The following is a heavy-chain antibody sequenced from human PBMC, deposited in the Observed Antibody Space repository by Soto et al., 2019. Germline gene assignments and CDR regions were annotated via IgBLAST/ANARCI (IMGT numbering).Heavy chain of an antibody. CDR2: ISANGDST. V-gene: IGHV3-23*01. Sequence: EVQLLESGGGLVQPGGSLRLSCAASGFSFSSYAMTWVRQAPGKGLEWVSAISANGDSTYYADSVKGRFTISRDNSKNTLYLQMTSLRADDTAVYYCARANTSSSALYVGPGNFQYWGQGTLVIVSS. J-gene: IGHJ1*01. CDR3: ARANTSSSALYVGPGNFQY. CDR1: GFSFSSYA. D-gene: IGHD3-22*01.